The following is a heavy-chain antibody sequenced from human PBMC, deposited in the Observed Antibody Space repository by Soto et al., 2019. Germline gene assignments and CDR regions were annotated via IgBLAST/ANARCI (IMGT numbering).Heavy chain of an antibody. CDR1: GGSVSSASHY. CDR2: IYYSGST. D-gene: IGHD3-3*01. CDR3: ARDTSYDFWSGYVGFDP. Sequence: SEALSLPCTLSGGSVSSASHYSIWILQPPAKGLEWIGNIYYSGSTKYNPSLKSRVTISVDRSRNHFSLNLRSVTTADTALYYCARDTSYDFWSGYVGFDPWGQGTLVTVSS. V-gene: IGHV4-61*03. J-gene: IGHJ5*02.